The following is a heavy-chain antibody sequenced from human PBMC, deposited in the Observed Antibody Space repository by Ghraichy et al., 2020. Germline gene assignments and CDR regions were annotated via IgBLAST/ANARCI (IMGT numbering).Heavy chain of an antibody. CDR2: IYSDGTT. CDR3: ARWSHTSGTYPSQGAFDF. Sequence: SQTLSLTCTVSGGSVSSGDYYWGWIRQPPGKGLEWIGAIYSDGTTFHSPSLKSRVTMTGDTSKNQFSLNLSSVTAADTAMYDCARWSHTSGTYPSQGAFDFWGQGTLVPFSP. V-gene: IGHV4-39*01. D-gene: IGHD3-10*01. CDR1: GGSVSSGDYY. J-gene: IGHJ4*02.